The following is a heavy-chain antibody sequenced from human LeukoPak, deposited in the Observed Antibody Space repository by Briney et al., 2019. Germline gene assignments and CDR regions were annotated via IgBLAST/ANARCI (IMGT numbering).Heavy chain of an antibody. CDR2: TSSDLNVK. V-gene: IGHV3-30*03. J-gene: IGHJ4*02. Sequence: GGSLRLSCAASGFTFTSYAMNWVRQAPGKGLEWVAVTSSDLNVKLYADSVKGRFTISRDNSRSTLYLQMNSLRPEDTAIYYCAREGYYGSGSPPSLYFDYWGQGTLVTVSS. D-gene: IGHD3-10*01. CDR3: AREGYYGSGSPPSLYFDY. CDR1: GFTFTSYA.